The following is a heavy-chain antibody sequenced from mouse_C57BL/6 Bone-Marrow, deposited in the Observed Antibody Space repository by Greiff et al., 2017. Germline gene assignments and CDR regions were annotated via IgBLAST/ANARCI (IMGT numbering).Heavy chain of an antibody. D-gene: IGHD2-3*01. CDR1: GYTFTSYW. J-gene: IGHJ3*01. Sequence: QVQLQQPGAELVKPGASVTLSCKASGYTFTSYWMHWVKQRPGQGLEWIGMIHPKSGSTNYNEKFKSKPTLTVDKYSGTADMQLSSLTSEDSAVYYCARVGWLLLRFAYWGQGTRVTVSA. V-gene: IGHV1-64*01. CDR3: ARVGWLLLRFAY. CDR2: IHPKSGST.